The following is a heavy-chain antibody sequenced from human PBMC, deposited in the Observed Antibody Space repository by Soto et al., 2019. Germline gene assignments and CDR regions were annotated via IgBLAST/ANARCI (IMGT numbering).Heavy chain of an antibody. CDR2: ISFDGTNK. CDR1: GFTFGVYA. Sequence: GGSLRLSCAASGFTFGVYAMHWVRQAPGKGLEWVAVISFDGTNKYYADSVKGRFTISRDNSKNTLYVQVNSLRPEDTVVYVGAGAILAAAGNTLPHYYYYFGLDVWGQGTTVTVSS. V-gene: IGHV3-30-3*01. J-gene: IGHJ6*02. D-gene: IGHD6-13*01. CDR3: AGAILAAAGNTLPHYYYYFGLDV.